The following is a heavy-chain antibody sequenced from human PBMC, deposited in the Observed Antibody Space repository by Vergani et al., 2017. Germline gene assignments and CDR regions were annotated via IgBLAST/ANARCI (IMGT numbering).Heavy chain of an antibody. CDR2: INHSGST. V-gene: IGHV4-34*01. D-gene: IGHD3-22*01. J-gene: IGHJ3*02. Sequence: QVQLQQWGAGLLKPSETLSLTCAVYGGSFSGYYWSWIRQPPGKGLEWIGEINHSGSTNYNPSLKSRVTISVDTSKNQFSLKLSSVTAADTAVYYCARGYYYDSSGYYYHAFDIWGQGTMVTVSS. CDR3: ARGYYYDSSGYYYHAFDI. CDR1: GGSFSGYY.